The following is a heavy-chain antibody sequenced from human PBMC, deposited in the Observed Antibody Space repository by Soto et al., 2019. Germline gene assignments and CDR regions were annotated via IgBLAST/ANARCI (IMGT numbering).Heavy chain of an antibody. Sequence: WTWIRQHPGKGLEWIGYIYYSGSAYYNPSLKSRVTMSVDTSENQFSLRLSSVTAADTAVYYCARGPYSGNAIDYWGLGTLVTVSS. V-gene: IGHV4-31*02. CDR3: ARGPYSGNAIDY. D-gene: IGHD4-4*01. J-gene: IGHJ4*02. CDR2: IYYSGSA.